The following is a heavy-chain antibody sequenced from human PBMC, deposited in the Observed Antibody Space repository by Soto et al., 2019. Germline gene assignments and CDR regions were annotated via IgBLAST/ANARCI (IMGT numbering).Heavy chain of an antibody. V-gene: IGHV3-30*18. D-gene: IGHD3-10*01. CDR1: GFTFSSYG. J-gene: IGHJ4*02. CDR2: ISYDGSNK. Sequence: GGSLRLSCAASGFTFSSYGMHWVRQAPGKGLEWVAVISYDGSNKYYADSVKGRFTISRDSSKNTLYLQMNRLRAEDTAVYCCAKEGDYGSGSYRDDYWGQGTLVTVSS. CDR3: AKEGDYGSGSYRDDY.